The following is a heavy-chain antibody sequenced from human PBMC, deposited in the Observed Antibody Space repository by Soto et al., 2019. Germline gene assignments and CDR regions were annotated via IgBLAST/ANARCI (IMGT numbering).Heavy chain of an antibody. D-gene: IGHD2-2*01. J-gene: IGHJ6*02. V-gene: IGHV1-69*01. Sequence: QVQLVQSGAEVKKPGSSVKVSCKASGGTFSSYAISWVRQAPGQGLEWMGGIIPISGTANYAQKFQGRVTSTADESTSTAYMELSSLTSEDTAVYYCARSQGSSTSLEIYYYYYYGMDVWGQGTTVTVS. CDR1: GGTFSSYA. CDR2: IIPISGTA. CDR3: ARSQGSSTSLEIYYYYYYGMDV.